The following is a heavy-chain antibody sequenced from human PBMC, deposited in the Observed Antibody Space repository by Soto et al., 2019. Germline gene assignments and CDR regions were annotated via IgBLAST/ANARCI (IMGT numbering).Heavy chain of an antibody. J-gene: IGHJ6*02. D-gene: IGHD5-12*01. CDR3: ARLEVLSGYDPFMHYYYGMDV. Sequence: PSETLSLTCTVSGGSISSSSYYWGWIRQPPGKGLEWIGSIYYSGSTYYNPSLKSRVTISVDTSKNQFSLKLSSVTAADTAVYYCARLEVLSGYDPFMHYYYGMDVWGQGTTVTVSS. V-gene: IGHV4-39*01. CDR1: GGSISSSSYY. CDR2: IYYSGST.